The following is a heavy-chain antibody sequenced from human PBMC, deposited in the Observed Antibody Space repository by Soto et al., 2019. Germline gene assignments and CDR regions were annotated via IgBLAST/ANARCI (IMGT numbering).Heavy chain of an antibody. V-gene: IGHV1-3*01. Sequence: ASVKVSCKASGYTFTSYAMHWVRQAPGQRLEWMGWINAGNGNTNYAQKFQGRVTITADESTTTAYMEVISLRSEDTAVYYCARDEMVVATGSRTWHYYYGMDVWGQGTTVTVSS. CDR3: ARDEMVVATGSRTWHYYYGMDV. CDR2: INAGNGNT. D-gene: IGHD2-15*01. CDR1: GYTFTSYA. J-gene: IGHJ6*02.